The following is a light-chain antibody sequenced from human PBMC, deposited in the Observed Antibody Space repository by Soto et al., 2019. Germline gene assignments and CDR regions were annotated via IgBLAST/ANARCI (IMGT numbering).Light chain of an antibody. CDR2: GAS. CDR3: QQYNNWHPWT. J-gene: IGKJ1*01. CDR1: QSVSSN. V-gene: IGKV3-15*01. Sequence: EIVMTQSPATLSVSPGERATLSCRASQSVSSNLAWYQQKPGQAPRLLIYGASTRPTGIPARFSGSGSGTEFTLTISSLQSEDFAVYYCQQYNNWHPWTFGQGTKVEIK.